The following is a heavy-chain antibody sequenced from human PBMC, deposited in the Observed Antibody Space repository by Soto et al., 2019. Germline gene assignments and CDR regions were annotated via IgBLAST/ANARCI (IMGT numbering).Heavy chain of an antibody. J-gene: IGHJ4*02. D-gene: IGHD3-22*01. CDR3: ARDYYDSSGYYWGSDY. CDR2: ISAYNGNT. CDR1: GYTFTSYG. V-gene: IGHV1-18*01. Sequence: SVKVSCKASGYTFTSYGISWVRQAPGQGLEWMGWISAYNGNTNYAQKLQGRVTMTTDTSTSTAYMELRSLRSDDTAVYYCARDYYDSSGYYWGSDYWGQGTLVTVSS.